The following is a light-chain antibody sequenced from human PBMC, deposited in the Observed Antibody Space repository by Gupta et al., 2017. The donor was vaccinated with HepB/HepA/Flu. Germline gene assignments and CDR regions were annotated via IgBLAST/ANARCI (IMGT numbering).Light chain of an antibody. CDR2: GAS. CDR1: QTVTSNY. Sequence: EIVLTQSPGTLSLSPGERATLSCRASQTVTSNYLAWYQQRPGQAPRFLIFGASYRATGVPDRFSGSGSGTDFTLTISRLEPEDFAVYYCQQDGSSSITFGQGTRLEL. CDR3: QQDGSSSIT. J-gene: IGKJ5*01. V-gene: IGKV3-20*01.